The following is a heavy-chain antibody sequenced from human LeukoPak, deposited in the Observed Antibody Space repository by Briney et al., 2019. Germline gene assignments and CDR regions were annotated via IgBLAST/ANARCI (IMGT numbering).Heavy chain of an antibody. CDR1: GFRVTNDY. CDR2: IYAGGST. CDR3: ATDIRSSPLGF. Sequence: GGSLRLSCAVSGFRVTNDYMNWVRQAPGKGLEWVSIIYAGGSTYYTDSVKGRFTISRDSSNNTLFLQMSNLRADDSGLYYCATDIRSSPLGFWGHGTLVTVSS. J-gene: IGHJ4*01. V-gene: IGHV3-66*01. D-gene: IGHD3-9*01.